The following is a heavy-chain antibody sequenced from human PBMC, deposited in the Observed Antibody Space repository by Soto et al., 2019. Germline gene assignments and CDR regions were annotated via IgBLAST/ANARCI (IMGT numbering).Heavy chain of an antibody. D-gene: IGHD2-2*01. CDR2: INYSGST. V-gene: IGHV4-31*03. CDR1: GGSISSGGYF. Sequence: KTSETLSLTCTASGGSISSGGYFWNWIRQHPGKGLEWIGYINYSGSTYYNPSLKSRVTISLDTSKNQFSLKLSSVTAADTAVYYCAREPYIVVPRAIYYYGMDVWGQGSAVTVSS. CDR3: AREPYIVVPRAIYYYGMDV. J-gene: IGHJ6*02.